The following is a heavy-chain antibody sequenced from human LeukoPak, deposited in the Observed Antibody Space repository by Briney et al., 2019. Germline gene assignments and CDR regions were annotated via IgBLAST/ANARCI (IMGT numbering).Heavy chain of an antibody. CDR2: INSDGSST. CDR3: ARVLGYSYGFGFDY. D-gene: IGHD5-18*01. Sequence: VGSLRLSCAASGFTFSSYWMHWVRQAPGKGLMWVSRINSDGSSTSYADSVKGRFTISGDNAKNTLYLQMNSLRAEDTAVYYCARVLGYSYGFGFDYWGQGTLVTVSS. CDR1: GFTFSSYW. V-gene: IGHV3-74*01. J-gene: IGHJ4*02.